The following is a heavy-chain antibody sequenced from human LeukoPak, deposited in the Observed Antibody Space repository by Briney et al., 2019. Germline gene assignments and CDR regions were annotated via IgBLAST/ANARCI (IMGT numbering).Heavy chain of an antibody. CDR2: ISYDGSNK. D-gene: IGHD6-13*01. Sequence: GGSLRLSCAASGFTFSSYAMHWVRQAPGKGLEWVAVISYDGSNKYYADSVKGRFTISRDNAKNSLYLQMNSLRAEDTAVYYCARDRYGVAAEGSWFDPWGQGTLVTVSS. V-gene: IGHV3-30*04. CDR1: GFTFSSYA. J-gene: IGHJ5*02. CDR3: ARDRYGVAAEGSWFDP.